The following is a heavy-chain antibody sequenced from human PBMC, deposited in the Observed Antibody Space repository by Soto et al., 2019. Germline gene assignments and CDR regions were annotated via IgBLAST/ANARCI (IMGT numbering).Heavy chain of an antibody. CDR3: ARERSVGYCITTTCPKPFYYYAMDV. Sequence: GASVKVSCKASGGTFTNYAFSWVRQAPGQGLEWMGGIIPIFGTQDYAQKFQGSVTITADESTRTASMVLNSLRSDDTAVYYCARERSVGYCITTTCPKPFYYYAMDVWGQGTTVTVSS. D-gene: IGHD2-2*01. J-gene: IGHJ6*02. CDR1: GGTFTNYA. V-gene: IGHV1-69*13. CDR2: IIPIFGTQ.